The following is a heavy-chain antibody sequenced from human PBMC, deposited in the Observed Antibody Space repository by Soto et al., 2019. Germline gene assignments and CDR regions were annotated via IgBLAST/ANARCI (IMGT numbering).Heavy chain of an antibody. V-gene: IGHV3-23*01. J-gene: IGHJ4*02. D-gene: IGHD3-16*01. CDR2: IGATDGST. Sequence: PGGSLRLSCAASGFTFSTYAMSWVRQAPGKGLEWVSTIGATDGSTHYADSVKGRLTIYRDNSRSTLYLQMNGLRAEDTAVYYCAKEGSTFYAFFDYWGLGT. CDR1: GFTFSTYA. CDR3: AKEGSTFYAFFDY.